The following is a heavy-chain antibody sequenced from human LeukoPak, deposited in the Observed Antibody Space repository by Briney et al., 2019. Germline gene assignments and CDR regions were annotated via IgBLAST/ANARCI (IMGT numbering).Heavy chain of an antibody. D-gene: IGHD3-10*01. Sequence: PGGSLRLSCAASGFTFSNYWMSWVRQVPGKGLEWVANIKQDGSEKYYVDSVKGRFTISRDNAKNSLYLQMNSLRAEDTAVYYCARDKGAGENFDYWGQGALVTVSS. CDR1: GFTFSNYW. V-gene: IGHV3-7*01. J-gene: IGHJ4*02. CDR2: IKQDGSEK. CDR3: ARDKGAGENFDY.